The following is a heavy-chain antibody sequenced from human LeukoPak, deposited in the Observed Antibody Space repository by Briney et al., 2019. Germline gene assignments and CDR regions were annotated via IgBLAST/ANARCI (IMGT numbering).Heavy chain of an antibody. J-gene: IGHJ4*02. CDR2: IISSSTYI. CDR3: ARDEDLDY. CDR1: RFTFSSHA. Sequence: GGSLRLSCVASRFTFSSHAMSWVRQAPGKGLEWVSSIISSSTYIYYAHSVKGRFTISRDNAKNSLYLQMNSLTAEDTAVYYCARDEDLDYWGQGTLVTVSS. V-gene: IGHV3-21*01.